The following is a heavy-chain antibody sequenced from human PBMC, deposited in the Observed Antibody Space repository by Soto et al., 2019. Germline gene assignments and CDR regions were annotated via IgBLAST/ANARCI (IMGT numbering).Heavy chain of an antibody. J-gene: IGHJ5*02. CDR3: ARRPGYCSGGSCYGWFDP. CDR1: GGSISSSSYY. D-gene: IGHD2-15*01. Sequence: SETLSLTCTVSGGSISSSSYYWGWIRQPPGKGLEWIGSIYYSGSTYYNPSLKSRVTISVDTSKNQFSLKLSSVTAADTAAYYCARRPGYCSGGSCYGWFDPWGQGTLVTVSS. CDR2: IYYSGST. V-gene: IGHV4-39*01.